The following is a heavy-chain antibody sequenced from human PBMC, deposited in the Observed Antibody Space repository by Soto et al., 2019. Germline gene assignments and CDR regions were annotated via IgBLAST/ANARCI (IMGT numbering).Heavy chain of an antibody. J-gene: IGHJ3*02. CDR3: ARGVTANYMGGDAFAI. CDR1: GGSFSSYM. Sequence: QVLLVQSGAEVKKPWSSVKVSCQAAGGSFSSYMVSWVRQAPGQGLDYMGGIMPVFGTPTYTEKFQGRVTITADESTGTAYLELTSLKSDVTAVYYCARGVTANYMGGDAFAIWGQGTMVTVSS. D-gene: IGHD4-4*01. V-gene: IGHV1-69*01. CDR2: IMPVFGTP.